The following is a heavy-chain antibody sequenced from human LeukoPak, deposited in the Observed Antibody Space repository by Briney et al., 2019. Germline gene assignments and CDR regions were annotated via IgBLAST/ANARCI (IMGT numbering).Heavy chain of an antibody. D-gene: IGHD3-9*01. CDR1: GGSISSYY. V-gene: IGHV4-59*01. Sequence: PSETLSLTCTVSGGSISSYYWSWIRQPPGEGLEWIGYIYYSGSTNYNPSLKSRVTISVDTSKNQFSLKLSSVTAADTAVYYCARVKYYDILTGYPNDAFDIWGQGTMVTVPS. CDR3: ARVKYYDILTGYPNDAFDI. CDR2: IYYSGST. J-gene: IGHJ3*02.